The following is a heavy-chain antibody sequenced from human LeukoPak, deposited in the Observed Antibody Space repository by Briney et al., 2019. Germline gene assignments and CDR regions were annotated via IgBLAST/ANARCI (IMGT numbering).Heavy chain of an antibody. CDR1: GFTFTSSA. J-gene: IGHJ4*02. CDR2: MVVGSGNT. V-gene: IGHV1-58*02. CDR3: AAVLRGATISASYFDY. D-gene: IGHD5-12*01. Sequence: SVKLSCKASGFTFTSSAMQWVRQARGQRLEWKGWMVVGSGNTNYAQKFQERVTITRDMSTSTAYMELSSLRSEDTAVYYCAAVLRGATISASYFDYWGQGTLVTVSS.